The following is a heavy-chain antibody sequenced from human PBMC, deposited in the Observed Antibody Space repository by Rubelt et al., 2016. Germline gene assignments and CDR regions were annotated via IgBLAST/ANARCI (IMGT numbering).Heavy chain of an antibody. CDR3: AKEGEQYYFQWASRGDH. V-gene: IGHV3-64*04. J-gene: IGHJ5*02. CDR1: GFTFSSFS. D-gene: IGHD2/OR15-2a*01. Sequence: VQLVESGGDLVQPGGSLRLSCSASGFTFSSFSMHWVRQAPGKGLEYVSAITPGGDGTYYADSVKGRFPISRDNAKNSLFLQMNSLRAEDTAVYHCAKEGEQYYFQWASRGDHWGQGTLVTASS. CDR2: ITPGGDGT.